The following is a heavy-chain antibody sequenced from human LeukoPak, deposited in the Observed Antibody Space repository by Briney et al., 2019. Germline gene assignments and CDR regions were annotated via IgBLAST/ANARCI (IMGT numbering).Heavy chain of an antibody. J-gene: IGHJ4*02. CDR3: ARGGSPSIAAAGTVLQTFDY. CDR2: IIPIFGTA. CDR1: GGTFSSYA. D-gene: IGHD6-13*01. V-gene: IGHV1-69*01. Sequence: SVKVSCKASGGTFSSYAISWVRQAPGQGLEWMGGIIPIFGTANYAQKFQGRVTITADESTSTAYMELSSLRSEDTAVYYCARGGSPSIAAAGTVLQTFDYWGQGTLVTVSS.